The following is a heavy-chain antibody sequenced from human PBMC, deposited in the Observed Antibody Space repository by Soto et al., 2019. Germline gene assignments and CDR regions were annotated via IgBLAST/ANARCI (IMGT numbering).Heavy chain of an antibody. Sequence: GGSLRLSCAASGFTFSSYAMHWVRQAPGKGLEWVAVISYDGSNKYYADSVKGRFTISRDNSKNTLYLQMNSLRAEDTAVYDCASPTSPGIAARYYYYGMDVWGQGTTVTVSS. CDR2: ISYDGSNK. D-gene: IGHD6-6*01. J-gene: IGHJ6*02. CDR1: GFTFSSYA. CDR3: ASPTSPGIAARYYYYGMDV. V-gene: IGHV3-30*04.